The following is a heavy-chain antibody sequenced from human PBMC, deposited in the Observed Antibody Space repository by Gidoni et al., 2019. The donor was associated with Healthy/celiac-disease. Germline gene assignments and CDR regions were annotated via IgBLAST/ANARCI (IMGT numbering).Heavy chain of an antibody. J-gene: IGHJ6*03. CDR2: FIPIFGTA. Sequence: QVQRVQSGAEVKKPGSSVKVSCKASGGNFSSYAISWVRQAPGQGLEWLGGFIPIFGTANYAQKFQGRVTITADESTSTAYMELSSLRSEDTAVYYCAICRLSGYDSNYYYMDVWGKGTTVTVSS. D-gene: IGHD5-12*01. CDR1: GGNFSSYA. V-gene: IGHV1-69*01. CDR3: AICRLSGYDSNYYYMDV.